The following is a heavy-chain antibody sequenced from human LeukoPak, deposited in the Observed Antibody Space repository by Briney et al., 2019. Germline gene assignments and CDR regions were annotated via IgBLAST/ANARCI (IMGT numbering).Heavy chain of an antibody. J-gene: IGHJ4*02. CDR3: ARHYYDSSPNRETDY. CDR2: IYSGGST. D-gene: IGHD3-22*01. Sequence: GGSLRLSCAASGFTISSNYMSWRRQAPGKGLEWVSVIYSGGSTYYADSVKGRFTISRDNSKNTPYLQMNSLRAEDTAVYYCARHYYDSSPNRETDYWGQGTLVTVSS. CDR1: GFTISSNY. V-gene: IGHV3-53*01.